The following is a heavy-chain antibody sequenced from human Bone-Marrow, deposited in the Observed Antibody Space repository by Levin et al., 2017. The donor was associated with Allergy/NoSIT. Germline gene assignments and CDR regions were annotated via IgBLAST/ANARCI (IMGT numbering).Heavy chain of an antibody. V-gene: IGHV3-23*01. CDR2: INASGGSK. CDR3: AKKGDGGSDLWYFDH. Sequence: GGSLRLSCEASGFTFSNYDMTWVRQAPGKGPEWVSTINASGGSKYYGDSVKGRFTISRDNSKNTVYVQMNSLRVEDTAIYYCAKKGDGGSDLWYFDHWGQGTLVTVSS. J-gene: IGHJ4*02. CDR1: GFTFSNYD. D-gene: IGHD2-15*01.